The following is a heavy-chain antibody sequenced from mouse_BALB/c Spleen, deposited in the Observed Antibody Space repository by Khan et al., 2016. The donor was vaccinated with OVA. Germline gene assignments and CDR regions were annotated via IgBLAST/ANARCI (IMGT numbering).Heavy chain of an antibody. CDR3: ARTARIKY. V-gene: IGHV3-2*02. D-gene: IGHD1-2*01. Sequence: EVQLQESGPGLVKPSQSLSLTCTVTGYSITSGYGWNWIRQFPGNKLEWMGYISYRGSTNYNPSLKNRISITRDPSKNQFFLQLHSVSTKDTATYFYARTARIKYWGQGTTLTVSS. CDR1: GYSITSGYG. CDR2: ISYRGST. J-gene: IGHJ2*01.